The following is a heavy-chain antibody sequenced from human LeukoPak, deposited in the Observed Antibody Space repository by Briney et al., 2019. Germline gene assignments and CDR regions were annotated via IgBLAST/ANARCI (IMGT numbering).Heavy chain of an antibody. J-gene: IGHJ3*02. CDR1: GYSFTSYW. V-gene: IGHV5-51*01. Sequence: GESLKISCQGSGYSFTSYWIGWVRQMPGKGLEWMGLIWPGDSGTRYSPSFQGQVTISADKSTSTAYLQWSSLKASDTAVYYCARTHGFDIWGQGTMVTVSS. CDR3: ARTHGFDI. CDR2: IWPGDSGT.